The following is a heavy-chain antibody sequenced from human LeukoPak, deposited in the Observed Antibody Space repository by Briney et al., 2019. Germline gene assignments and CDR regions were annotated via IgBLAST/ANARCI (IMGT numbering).Heavy chain of an antibody. CDR2: INPNSSGT. CDR1: GYTFTGYY. CDR3: ARDLRRTTSGAFDI. D-gene: IGHD4-17*01. J-gene: IGHJ3*02. V-gene: IGHV1-2*02. Sequence: GASVKVSCKASGYTFTGYYMHWVRQAPGQGLEWMGWINPNSSGTNYAQKFQGRVTMTRDTSISTAYMELSRLRSDDTAVYYCARDLRRTTSGAFDIWGQGTMVTVSS.